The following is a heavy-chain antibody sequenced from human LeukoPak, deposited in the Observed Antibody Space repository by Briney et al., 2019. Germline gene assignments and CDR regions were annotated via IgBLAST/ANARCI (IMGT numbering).Heavy chain of an antibody. CDR2: MYTTGST. D-gene: IGHD7-27*01. V-gene: IGHV4-4*07. CDR1: GGSNSIYY. Sequence: SETLSLTCTVSGGSNSIYYWSWIRQHAGKGLKWIGRMYTTGSTNYNPSLKSRVTMSVDTSKSQFSLKLSSVTAADTAVYYCARGWGYAFDIWGQGTMVTVST. J-gene: IGHJ3*02. CDR3: ARGWGYAFDI.